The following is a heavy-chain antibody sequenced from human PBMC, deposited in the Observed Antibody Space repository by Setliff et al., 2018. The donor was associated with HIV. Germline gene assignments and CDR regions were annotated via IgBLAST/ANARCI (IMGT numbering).Heavy chain of an antibody. CDR1: GHSITSDYQ. J-gene: IGHJ4*02. CDR2: IYHSGST. D-gene: IGHD4-17*01. CDR3: VRVDYGDYDFDY. V-gene: IGHV4-38-2*02. Sequence: TLSLTCPVSGHSITSDYQWGWIRQPPGKGLEWIGSIYHSGSTYYNPSLKSRVTISVDTTKSQISLKLITETAADTAVFYCVRVDYGDYDFDYWGQGTLVTVSS.